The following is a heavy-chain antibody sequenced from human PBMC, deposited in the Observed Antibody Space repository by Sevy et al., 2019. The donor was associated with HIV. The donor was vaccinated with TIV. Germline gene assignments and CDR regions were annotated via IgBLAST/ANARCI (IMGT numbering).Heavy chain of an antibody. CDR3: AKDHYDYRTGYYVYYGMDV. Sequence: GESLKISCAASGFRFSDYGMHWVRQAPGKGLEWVSLIRFDGSMKYIADSVKGRFTISRDKVKDTLYLQMNSLRPEDTAVYYCAKDHYDYRTGYYVYYGMDVWGQGTTVTVSS. V-gene: IGHV3-30*02. D-gene: IGHD3-3*01. J-gene: IGHJ6*02. CDR2: IRFDGSMK. CDR1: GFRFSDYG.